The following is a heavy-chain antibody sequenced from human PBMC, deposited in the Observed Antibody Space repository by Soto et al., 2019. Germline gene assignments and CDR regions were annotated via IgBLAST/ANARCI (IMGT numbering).Heavy chain of an antibody. CDR1: GVSISDTSYY. Sequence: QLQLQESGPGLVKPSETLSLTCNFSGVSISDTSYYWGWRRQPPGKGLEWIGTTYFNGNTFYTPSLQSRLTISVDTSKNQFSLRLTSVTAADTAVYYCARQGSYWGQGTLVAVSS. V-gene: IGHV4-39*01. CDR3: ARQGSY. CDR2: TYFNGNT. J-gene: IGHJ4*02.